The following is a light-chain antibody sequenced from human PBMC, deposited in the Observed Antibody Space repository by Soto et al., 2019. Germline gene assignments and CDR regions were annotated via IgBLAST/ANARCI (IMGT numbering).Light chain of an antibody. Sequence: DIQMTQSPSTLSASVGDRVTITCRASQSISNWLAWYQQKRGKAPKLLIYRSSALESGVPSRFSGSGSGTEFTLTISSLQPDDFATYYCQQYSTYSHTFGQGTKLEI. V-gene: IGKV1-5*03. J-gene: IGKJ2*01. CDR2: RSS. CDR1: QSISNW. CDR3: QQYSTYSHT.